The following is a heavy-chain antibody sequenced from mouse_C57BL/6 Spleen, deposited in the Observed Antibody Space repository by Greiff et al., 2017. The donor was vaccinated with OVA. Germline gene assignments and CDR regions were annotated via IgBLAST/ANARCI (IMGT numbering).Heavy chain of an antibody. CDR2: IDPSDSYT. CDR3: AAGSSYSWFAY. D-gene: IGHD1-1*01. Sequence: QVQLQQPGAELVKPGASVKLSCKASGYTFTSYWMQWVKQRPGQGLEWIGEIDPSDSYTNYNQKFKGKATLTVDTSSSTAYMTLSSLTADDSAVYYCAAGSSYSWFAYWGQGTLVTVSA. J-gene: IGHJ3*01. CDR1: GYTFTSYW. V-gene: IGHV1-50*01.